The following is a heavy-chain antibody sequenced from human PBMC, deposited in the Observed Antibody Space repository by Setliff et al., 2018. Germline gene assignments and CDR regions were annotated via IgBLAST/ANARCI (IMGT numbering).Heavy chain of an antibody. V-gene: IGHV4-4*07. CDR2: IYTSGST. D-gene: IGHD1-26*01. Sequence: LSLTCTVSGGPISNYYWSWIRQPAGKGLEWIGRIYTSGSTNYNPSLKSRVTMSVDTSKNQFSLKLSSVTAADTAVYYCARKGISALSGAFDMWGQGTMVTVS. J-gene: IGHJ3*02. CDR1: GGPISNYY. CDR3: ARKGISALSGAFDM.